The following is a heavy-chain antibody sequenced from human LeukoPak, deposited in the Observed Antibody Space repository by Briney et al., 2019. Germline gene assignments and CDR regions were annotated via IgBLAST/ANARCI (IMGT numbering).Heavy chain of an antibody. CDR1: GLTFRNYG. J-gene: IGHJ4*02. CDR3: ASGRGGRGGINYFDY. Sequence: PGRSLRLSCAVSGLTFRNYGMHWVRQAPGKGLEWVAIIYYDGSEKYYVDSVKGRFTIPRDNSKNTLYLQMNSLRAEDTALYYCASGRGGRGGINYFDYWGQGTLVTVSS. CDR2: IYYDGSEK. D-gene: IGHD2-15*01. V-gene: IGHV3-33*01.